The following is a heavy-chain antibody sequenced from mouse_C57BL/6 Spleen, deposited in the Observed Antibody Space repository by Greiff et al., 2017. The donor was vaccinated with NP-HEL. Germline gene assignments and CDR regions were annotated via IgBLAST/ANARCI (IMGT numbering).Heavy chain of an antibody. V-gene: IGHV1-53*01. CDR2: INPSNGGT. J-gene: IGHJ2*01. CDR3: ATIVEDYFDY. CDR1: GYTFTSYW. Sequence: VKLQESGTELVKPGASVMLSCKSSGYTFTSYWMHWVKQRPGQALEWIGNINPSNGGTNYNDKFKSKATLTVDKSSSTAYMQLSSLTSEDSAVYYCATIVEDYFDYWGQGTTLTVSS. D-gene: IGHD2-12*01.